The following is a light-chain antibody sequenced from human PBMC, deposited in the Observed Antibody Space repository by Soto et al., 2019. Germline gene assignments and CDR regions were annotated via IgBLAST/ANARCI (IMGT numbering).Light chain of an antibody. J-gene: IGLJ7*01. CDR3: SSYETDDTFV. CDR2: GVS. Sequence: QSVLTQPASVSGSPRQSITIACTGTNRGVGSYNVVSWYQQRPGDAPKRIISGVSNRPSGISYRFTGSKSGNTASLTISGLQAGDESEYFCSSYETDDTFVFRGGTPLNLL. V-gene: IGLV2-14*01. CDR1: NRGVGSYNV.